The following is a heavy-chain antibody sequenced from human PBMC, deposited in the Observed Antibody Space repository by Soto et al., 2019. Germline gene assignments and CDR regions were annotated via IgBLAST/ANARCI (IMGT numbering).Heavy chain of an antibody. CDR2: IYSGGST. V-gene: IGHV3-66*01. D-gene: IGHD1-1*01. Sequence: EVQLVESGGGLVQPGGSLRLSCAASGFTVSSNYMSCVRQAPGKGLEWVSVIYSGGSTYYADSVKGRFTIYRDNSKNTLDLQMNSLRAEDTAVYYCGSDRGTPEYLQHWGQGNLVTVSS. CDR3: GSDRGTPEYLQH. CDR1: GFTVSSNY. J-gene: IGHJ1*01.